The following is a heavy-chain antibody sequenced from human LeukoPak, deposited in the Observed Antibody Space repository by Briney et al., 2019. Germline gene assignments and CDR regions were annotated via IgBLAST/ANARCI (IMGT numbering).Heavy chain of an antibody. V-gene: IGHV1-69*04. CDR2: IIPIFGIA. D-gene: IGHD2-2*01. Sequence: SAKVSCRASGGTFSSYAISWVRQAHGQGLEWMGRIIPIFGIANYAQKFQGRVTITADKSTSTAYMELSSLRSEDTAVYYCARDDCSSTSCYLNWYFDLWGRGTLVTVSS. CDR3: ARDDCSSTSCYLNWYFDL. J-gene: IGHJ2*01. CDR1: GGTFSSYA.